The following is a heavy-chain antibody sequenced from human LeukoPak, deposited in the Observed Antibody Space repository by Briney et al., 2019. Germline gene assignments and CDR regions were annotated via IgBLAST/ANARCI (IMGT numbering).Heavy chain of an antibody. J-gene: IGHJ4*02. CDR2: IYTSGST. CDR3: AREGYDFWSGYYTDY. Sequence: SQTLSLTCTVSGGSIGSGSYYWSWIRQPAGKGLEWIGRIYTSGSTNYNPSLKSRVTISVDTSKNQFSLKLSSVTAADTAVYYCAREGYDFWSGYYTDYWGQGTLVTVSS. D-gene: IGHD3-3*01. CDR1: GGSIGSGSYY. V-gene: IGHV4-61*02.